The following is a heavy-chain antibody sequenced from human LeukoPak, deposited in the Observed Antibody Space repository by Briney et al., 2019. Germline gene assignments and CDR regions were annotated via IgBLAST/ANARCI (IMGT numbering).Heavy chain of an antibody. CDR2: IKTDGSQI. D-gene: IGHD7-27*01. Sequence: RPGGSLRLSCAASGFTFSSYEMNWVRQAPGKGLEWVANIKTDGSQIYYVDSVKGRFTISRDNAKNSLYLQMNSLRVEDAAVYYCARDLNWETYWGQGTLVSVSS. CDR1: GFTFSSYE. CDR3: ARDLNWETY. V-gene: IGHV3-7*01. J-gene: IGHJ4*02.